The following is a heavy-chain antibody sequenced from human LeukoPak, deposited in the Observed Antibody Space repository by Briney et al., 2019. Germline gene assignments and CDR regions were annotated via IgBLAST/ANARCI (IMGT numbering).Heavy chain of an antibody. V-gene: IGHV4-59*01. J-gene: IGHJ4*02. CDR3: ARAASYGGNLDY. Sequence: SETLSLTCTVSGGSISSYYWSWIRQPPGKGLEWIGYIYYSGSTNYNPSLKSRVTISVDASKNQFSLKLSSVTAADTAVYYCARAASYGGNLDYWGQGTLVTVSS. CDR2: IYYSGST. CDR1: GGSISSYY. D-gene: IGHD4-23*01.